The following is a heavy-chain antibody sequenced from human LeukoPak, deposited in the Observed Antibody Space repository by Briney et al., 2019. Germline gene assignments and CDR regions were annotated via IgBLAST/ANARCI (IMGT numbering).Heavy chain of an antibody. D-gene: IGHD3-22*01. Sequence: SETLSLTCTVSGGSISSYYWSWIRQPPGKGLEWIGYIYYSRSTNYNPSLKSRVTISVDTSKNHFSLKLSSVTAADTAVYYCARLYDSSGYYYPFDYWGQGTLVTVSS. CDR2: IYYSRST. V-gene: IGHV4-59*08. CDR3: ARLYDSSGYYYPFDY. J-gene: IGHJ4*02. CDR1: GGSISSYY.